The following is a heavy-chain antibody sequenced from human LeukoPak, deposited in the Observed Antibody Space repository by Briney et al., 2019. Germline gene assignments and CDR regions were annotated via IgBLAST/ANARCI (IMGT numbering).Heavy chain of an antibody. V-gene: IGHV3-53*01. Sequence: GGSLRLSCAASGFTFSNAWMSWVRQASGKGLEWVSVIYSGGSTYYADSVKGRFTISRDNSKNTLYLQMNSLRAEDTAVYYCARDGDYYDSSGYYNYWGQGTLVTVSS. CDR1: GFTFSNAW. J-gene: IGHJ4*02. D-gene: IGHD3-22*01. CDR3: ARDGDYYDSSGYYNY. CDR2: IYSGGST.